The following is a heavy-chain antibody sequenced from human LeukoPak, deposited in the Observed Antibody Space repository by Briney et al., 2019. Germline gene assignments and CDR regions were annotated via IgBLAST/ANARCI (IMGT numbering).Heavy chain of an antibody. CDR3: AKLTTS. D-gene: IGHD4-11*01. Sequence: GGSLRLSCAASGLTFSNYAMTWVRQAPGKGLEWVSSIRSNGDTAYYADPVKGRFTISRDNSRNTLYLQMSSLRAEDTAVYYCAKLTTSWGQGTLVTVSS. J-gene: IGHJ4*02. V-gene: IGHV3-23*01. CDR1: GLTFSNYA. CDR2: IRSNGDTA.